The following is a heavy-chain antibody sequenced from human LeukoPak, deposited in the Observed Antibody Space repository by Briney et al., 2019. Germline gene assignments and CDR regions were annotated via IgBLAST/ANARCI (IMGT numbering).Heavy chain of an antibody. CDR2: IYHSGST. D-gene: IGHD3-10*01. Sequence: PSETLSLTCAVSGGSISSSNWWSWVRQPPGKGLEWIGEIYHSGSTNYNPSLKSRVTISVDKSKNQFSLKLSSVTAADTAVYYCARRTMVRGVIRGNYFDYWGQGTLVTVSS. CDR1: GGSISSSNW. CDR3: ARRTMVRGVIRGNYFDY. J-gene: IGHJ4*02. V-gene: IGHV4-4*02.